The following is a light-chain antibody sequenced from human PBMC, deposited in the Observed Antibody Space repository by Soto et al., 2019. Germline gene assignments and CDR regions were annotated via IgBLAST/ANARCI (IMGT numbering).Light chain of an antibody. J-gene: IGLJ3*02. V-gene: IGLV2-8*01. Sequence: QSALTQPPSASGSPGQSVTISCTGTSSDVGGYNYVSWYQQYPGRAPNIMIYEVTKRPSGVPDRFSGSKSGNTASLTVSGLQAEEEADYYCSSDAASNNFYFVFGGGTKLTVL. CDR2: EVT. CDR3: SSDAASNNFYFV. CDR1: SSDVGGYNY.